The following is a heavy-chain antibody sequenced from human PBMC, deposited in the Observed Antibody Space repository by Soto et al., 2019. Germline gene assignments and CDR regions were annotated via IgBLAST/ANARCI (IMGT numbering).Heavy chain of an antibody. CDR1: GFTVDDYA. J-gene: IGHJ4*02. D-gene: IGHD4-17*01. Sequence: GGSLRLSCVASGFTVDDYAMHWVRQAPGKGLEWVYGISANGGNVDYADSVKGRFTVSRDNAKNSLFLQMNSLRPEDTAFYYCAKDMKWGGMTTIHYFDSWGQGTQVTVSS. CDR3: AKDMKWGGMTTIHYFDS. V-gene: IGHV3-9*01. CDR2: ISANGGNV.